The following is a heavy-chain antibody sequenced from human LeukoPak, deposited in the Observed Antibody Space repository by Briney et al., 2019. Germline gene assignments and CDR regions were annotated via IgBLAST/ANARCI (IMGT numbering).Heavy chain of an antibody. V-gene: IGHV5-51*01. Sequence: GESLKISCKGSGYSFTSYWIGWVRQMPGKGLEWMGIIYPGDSDTRYSPSFQGQVTISADKSISTAYPQWSSLKASDTAMYYCARLPDYDFWSGSNWFDPWGQGTLVTVSS. CDR2: IYPGDSDT. D-gene: IGHD3-3*01. J-gene: IGHJ5*02. CDR1: GYSFTSYW. CDR3: ARLPDYDFWSGSNWFDP.